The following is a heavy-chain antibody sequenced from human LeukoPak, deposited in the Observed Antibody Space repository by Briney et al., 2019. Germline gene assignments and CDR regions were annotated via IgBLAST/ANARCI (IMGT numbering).Heavy chain of an antibody. V-gene: IGHV4-4*02. Sequence: PSGTVSLTCAVSGGSISSSNWWSWVRQPPGKGLEWIGEIYHSGSTNYNPSLKSRVTISVDKSKNQFSLKLSSVTAADTAVYYCARSTPEGQYYDILTGYSYDAFDIWGQGTMVTVSS. J-gene: IGHJ3*02. CDR3: ARSTPEGQYYDILTGYSYDAFDI. CDR2: IYHSGST. D-gene: IGHD3-9*01. CDR1: GGSISSSNW.